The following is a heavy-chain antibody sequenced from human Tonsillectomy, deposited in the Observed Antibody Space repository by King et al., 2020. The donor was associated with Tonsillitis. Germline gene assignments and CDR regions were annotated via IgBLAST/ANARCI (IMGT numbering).Heavy chain of an antibody. Sequence: VQLVESGGGLVQPGRSLRLSCAVSGFTLYDYSMHLARESPGKGREGVSGVIWNSGYIGYACSVKGRFTISRDNAKNSLSLQMNSLRAEDTALYYCTKDIAITILAGMDVWGQGTTVTVSS. V-gene: IGHV3-9*01. CDR2: VIWNSGYI. CDR1: GFTLYDYS. J-gene: IGHJ6*02. CDR3: TKDIAITILAGMDV. D-gene: IGHD3-3*01.